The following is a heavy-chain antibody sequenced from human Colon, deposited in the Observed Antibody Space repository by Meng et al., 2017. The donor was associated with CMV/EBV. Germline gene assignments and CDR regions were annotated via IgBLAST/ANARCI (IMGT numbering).Heavy chain of an antibody. J-gene: IGHJ3*02. CDR2: IYYSGST. CDR1: GGSISSYY. V-gene: IGHV4-59*01. CDR3: ARDPEWGGYSSSSGDAFDI. Sequence: SETLSLTCTVSGGSISSYYWSWIRQPPGKGLEWIGYIYYSGSTNYNPSLKSRVAISVDTSKNQFSLKLSSVTAADTAVYYCARDPEWGGYSSSSGDAFDIWGQGTMVTVSS. D-gene: IGHD6-6*01.